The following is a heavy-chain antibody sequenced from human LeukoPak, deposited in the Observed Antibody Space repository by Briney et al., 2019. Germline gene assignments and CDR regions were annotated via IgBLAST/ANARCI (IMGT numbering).Heavy chain of an antibody. J-gene: IGHJ4*02. CDR1: GFTFSAYA. D-gene: IGHD3-10*01. Sequence: PGGSLRLSCAASGFTFSAYAMSWVRQAPGKGLEWVSAISGSGGSTYYADSVRGRFTISRDNSKHTLYLQVNSLRAEDTAIYYCASRAGSGSYSGYWGKGTLVTVSS. V-gene: IGHV3-23*01. CDR2: ISGSGGST. CDR3: ASRAGSGSYSGY.